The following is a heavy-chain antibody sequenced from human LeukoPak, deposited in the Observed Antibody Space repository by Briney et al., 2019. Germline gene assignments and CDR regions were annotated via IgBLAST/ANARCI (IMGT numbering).Heavy chain of an antibody. CDR2: MSGSGDGI. CDR3: AKDLSSSWYHFDY. V-gene: IGHV3-23*01. J-gene: IGHJ4*02. Sequence: GGSLRLSCAASGFTFSNYAMNWVRQAPGKGLEWVSAMSGSGDGIYYGDFVKGRFTISRDNSKNTLCLQMNSLRAEDTAVYYCAKDLSSSWYHFDYWGQGTLVTVSS. CDR1: GFTFSNYA. D-gene: IGHD6-13*01.